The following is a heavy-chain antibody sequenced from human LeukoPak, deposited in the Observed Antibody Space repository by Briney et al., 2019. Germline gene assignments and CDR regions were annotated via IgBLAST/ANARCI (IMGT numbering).Heavy chain of an antibody. D-gene: IGHD3-10*01. CDR2: IYPGDSDT. CDR1: GYTFTSYG. CDR3: ARLMNYYGSGPYYYGMDV. Sequence: GASVKVSCKASGYTFTSYGIRWVPQMPGKGLEWIGIIYPGDSDTRYSPSFQGQVTISADKSISTAYLQWSSLKASDTAMYYCARLMNYYGSGPYYYGMDVWGQGTTVTVSS. J-gene: IGHJ6*02. V-gene: IGHV5-51*03.